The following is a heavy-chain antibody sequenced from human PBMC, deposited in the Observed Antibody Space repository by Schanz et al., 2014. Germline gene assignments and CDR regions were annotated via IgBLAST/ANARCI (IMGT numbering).Heavy chain of an antibody. CDR2: INSVGSNT. V-gene: IGHV3-74*02. CDR1: GFTFSSHW. CDR3: ARPALWFGDNCFDP. Sequence: EVQLVESGGGLVKPGGSLRLSCVASGFTFSSHWMHWVRQDPGKGLVWVARINSVGSNTDYADSVKGRFTISRDNAKNTLYLQMNSLRAEDTAVYYCARPALWFGDNCFDPWGQGTLVTVSS. J-gene: IGHJ5*02. D-gene: IGHD3-10*01.